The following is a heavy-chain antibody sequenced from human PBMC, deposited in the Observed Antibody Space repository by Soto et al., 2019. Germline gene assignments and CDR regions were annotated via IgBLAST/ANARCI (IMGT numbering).Heavy chain of an antibody. J-gene: IGHJ6*02. CDR2: IIPIFGTA. D-gene: IGHD6-6*01. Sequence: SVKVSCKASGGTFSSYAISWVRQAPGQGLEWMGGIIPIFGTANYAQKFQGRVTITADESTSTAYMELSSLRSEDTAVYYCARVGYSSSSRYYYYGMDVWGQGITVTVSS. CDR3: ARVGYSSSSRYYYYGMDV. CDR1: GGTFSSYA. V-gene: IGHV1-69*13.